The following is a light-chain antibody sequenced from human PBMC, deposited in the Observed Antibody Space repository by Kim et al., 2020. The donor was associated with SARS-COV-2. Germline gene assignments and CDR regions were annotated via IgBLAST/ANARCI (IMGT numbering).Light chain of an antibody. CDR2: DVS. J-gene: IGLJ1*01. V-gene: IGLV2-14*04. CDR3: SSYTSSSTSLYV. CDR1: SSDVGAYNY. Sequence: SITISVTGTSSDVGAYNYVSWYQQHPGRAPKLMIYDVSERPSGVSNRFSGSKSGNTASLTISGLQAEDEADYYCSSYTSSSTSLYVFGTGTKVTVL.